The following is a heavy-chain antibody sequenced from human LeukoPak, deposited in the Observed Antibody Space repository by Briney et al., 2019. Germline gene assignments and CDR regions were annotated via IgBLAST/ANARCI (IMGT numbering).Heavy chain of an antibody. CDR2: IRYDGSNK. D-gene: IGHD1-26*01. J-gene: IGHJ4*02. Sequence: PGGSLRLSCAASGFTFSSYGMHWVRQAPGKELEWVAFIRYDGSNKYYADSVKGRFTISRDNSKNTLYLQMNSLRAEDTAVYYCASEVGATGDYWGQGTLVTVSS. CDR1: GFTFSSYG. V-gene: IGHV3-30*02. CDR3: ASEVGATGDY.